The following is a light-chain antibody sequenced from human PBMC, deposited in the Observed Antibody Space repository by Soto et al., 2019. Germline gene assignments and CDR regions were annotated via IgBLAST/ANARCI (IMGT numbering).Light chain of an antibody. CDR3: GAWDHSLNVGV. CDR2: DKN. J-gene: IGLJ3*02. Sequence: QSVLTQPPSMSAAPGQTVIISCSGSSSNIGSNYVSWYQQLPGTAPKLLIYDKNERPSGIPDRFSASKSGTSATLGITGLQTGDEADYYCGAWDHSLNVGVFGGGTKLTVL. CDR1: SSNIGSNY. V-gene: IGLV1-51*01.